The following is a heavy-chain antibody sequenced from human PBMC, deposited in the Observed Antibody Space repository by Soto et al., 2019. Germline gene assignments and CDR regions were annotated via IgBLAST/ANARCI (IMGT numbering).Heavy chain of an antibody. CDR2: IYNSGST. J-gene: IGHJ5*02. CDR3: ARSITIFGVVIFGWFDP. D-gene: IGHD3-3*01. Sequence: SETLSLTCTVSGGSTSTYYWSWIRQVPGKGLEWIGNIYNSGSTYYNPSLKSRVTISVDTSKNQFSLKLSSVTAADTAVYYCARSITIFGVVIFGWFDPWGQGTLVTVSS. CDR1: GGSTSTYY. V-gene: IGHV4-4*08.